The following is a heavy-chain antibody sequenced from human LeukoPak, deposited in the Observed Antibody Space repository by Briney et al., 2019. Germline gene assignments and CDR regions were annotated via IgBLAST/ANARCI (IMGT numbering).Heavy chain of an antibody. V-gene: IGHV4-30-2*01. CDR2: IYHSGST. D-gene: IGHD5-12*01. CDR3: ARGDGYNPHWYFDL. J-gene: IGHJ2*01. Sequence: SSETLSLTCTVSGGSISSGDYYWSWIRQPPGKGLEWIGYIYHSGSTYYNPSLKSRVTISVDRSKNQFSLKLSSVTAADTAVYYCARGDGYNPHWYFDLWGRGTLVTVSS. CDR1: GGSISSGDYY.